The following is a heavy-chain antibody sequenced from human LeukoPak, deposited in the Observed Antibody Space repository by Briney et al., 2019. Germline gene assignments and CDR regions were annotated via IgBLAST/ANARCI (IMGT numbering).Heavy chain of an antibody. CDR2: IKQDGTEK. Sequence: GGSLRLSCAASGFTFSSYWMNWVRQAPGKGLEWVANIKQDGTEKYYVASVKGRFTISRDNAKNSLYLQMNNLRAEDTAVYYCARGHYDHAWGRGTLVTVSS. D-gene: IGHD3-3*01. CDR1: GFTFSSYW. J-gene: IGHJ4*02. V-gene: IGHV3-7*01. CDR3: ARGHYDHA.